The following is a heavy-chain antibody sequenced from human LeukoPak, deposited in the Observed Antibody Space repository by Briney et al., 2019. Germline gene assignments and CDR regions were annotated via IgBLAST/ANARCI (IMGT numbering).Heavy chain of an antibody. V-gene: IGHV4-39*01. J-gene: IGHJ4*02. CDR3: AGRVGATIWTGLHF. Sequence: SETLSLTCTVSGDSISGGTFYWGWVRQPPGQGLEWIGSIHFNGNTYYNPSLKSPVTISVDMPKNQFPLNLSSVTVADTAVYYCAGRVGATIWTGLHFWGQGILVTVSS. CDR1: GDSISGGTFY. CDR2: IHFNGNT. D-gene: IGHD1-26*01.